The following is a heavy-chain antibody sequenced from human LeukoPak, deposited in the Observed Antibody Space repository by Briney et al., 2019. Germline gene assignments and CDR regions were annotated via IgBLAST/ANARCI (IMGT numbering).Heavy chain of an antibody. V-gene: IGHV1-69*04. D-gene: IGHD5-18*01. CDR1: GGTFSSYA. Sequence: GASVKVSCKASGGTFSSYAISWVRQAPGQGLEWMGRIIPILGIANYAQKFQGRATITTDESTSTAYMELSSLRSEDTAVYYCAGTLSGYSYGTFDYWGQGTLVTVSS. CDR3: AGTLSGYSYGTFDY. CDR2: IIPILGIA. J-gene: IGHJ4*02.